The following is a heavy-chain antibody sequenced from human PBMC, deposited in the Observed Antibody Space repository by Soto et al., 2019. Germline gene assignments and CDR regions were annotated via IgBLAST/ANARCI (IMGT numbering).Heavy chain of an antibody. CDR3: TRVETTTFDY. Sequence: GGSLRLSCAASGFTFSGSAMHWVRQASGKGLEWVGRIRSKASTYATAYAASVKGRFTISRDDSRNTAYLQMNSLKTEDTAVYYCTRVETTTFDYWGRGALVTVSS. D-gene: IGHD1-26*01. CDR1: GFTFSGSA. V-gene: IGHV3-73*01. J-gene: IGHJ4*02. CDR2: IRSKASTYAT.